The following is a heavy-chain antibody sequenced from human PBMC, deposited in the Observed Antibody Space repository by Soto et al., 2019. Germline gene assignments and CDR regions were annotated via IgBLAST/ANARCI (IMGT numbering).Heavy chain of an antibody. D-gene: IGHD3-9*01. CDR2: INPSGGST. Sequence: GASVKVSCKASGYTFTSYYMHWVRQAPGQGLEWMGIINPSGGSTSYAQKFQGRVTMTRDTSTSTVYMELSSLRSEDTAVYYCAREPPLRYFDWPLYGMDAWGQGTTVTVSS. J-gene: IGHJ6*02. CDR1: GYTFTSYY. V-gene: IGHV1-46*01. CDR3: AREPPLRYFDWPLYGMDA.